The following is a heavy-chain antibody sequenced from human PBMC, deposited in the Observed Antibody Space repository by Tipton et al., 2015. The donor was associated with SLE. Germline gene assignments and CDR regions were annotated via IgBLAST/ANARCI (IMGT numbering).Heavy chain of an antibody. CDR1: GGSIGSSSYY. D-gene: IGHD1-26*01. CDR2: THYSGST. J-gene: IGHJ4*02. V-gene: IGHV4-39*07. CDR3: ASRGRWEQPEDY. Sequence: LRLSCTVSGGSIGSSSYYWGWIRQPPGKGLEWIGTTHYSGSTFYNPSLKSRVTISGDTSKNQVSLRLSSVTAADTAVYYCASRGRWEQPEDYWGQGTLVIVSS.